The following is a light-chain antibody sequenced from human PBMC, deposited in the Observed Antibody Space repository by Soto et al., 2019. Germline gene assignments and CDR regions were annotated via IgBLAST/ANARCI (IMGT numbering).Light chain of an antibody. V-gene: IGKV3-15*01. CDR3: QQYNNWPPWT. CDR1: QSVSSN. J-gene: IGKJ1*01. Sequence: EIVMTQSPATLSVSPGERATLSCRASQSVSSNLAWYQQKPGQAPRLLIYGASTRATGIPARFSGSGSGTAFTLTISRRQAEDFAVYYCQQYNNWPPWTFGQGTKVEIK. CDR2: GAS.